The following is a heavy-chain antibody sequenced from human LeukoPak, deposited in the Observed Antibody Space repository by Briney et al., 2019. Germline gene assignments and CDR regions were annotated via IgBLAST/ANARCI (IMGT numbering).Heavy chain of an antibody. CDR2: INPTTRST. CDR1: GYTFTSYY. CDR3: ARKLAARPDDYFDY. D-gene: IGHD6-6*01. Sequence: ASVKVSCKAPGYTFTSYYMHWVRQAPGQGLEWMGIINPTTRSTSYAQKFQGRVTMTRDTSTSTVYMELSSLRSEDTAVYYCARKLAARPDDYFDYWGQGTLVTVSS. J-gene: IGHJ4*02. V-gene: IGHV1-46*01.